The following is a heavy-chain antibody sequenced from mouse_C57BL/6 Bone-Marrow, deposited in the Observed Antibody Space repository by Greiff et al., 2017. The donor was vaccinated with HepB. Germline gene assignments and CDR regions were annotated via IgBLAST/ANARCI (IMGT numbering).Heavy chain of an antibody. V-gene: IGHV1-15*01. D-gene: IGHD2-3*01. CDR1: GYTFTDYE. J-gene: IGHJ2*01. CDR3: ARGDGYSFDY. CDR2: IDPETGGT. Sequence: VQLQQSGAELVRPGASVTLSCKASGYTFTDYEMHWVKQTPVHGLEWIGAIDPETGGTAYNQKFKGKAILTADKSSSTAYMQLSSLTSEDSAVYYCARGDGYSFDYWGQGTTLTVSS.